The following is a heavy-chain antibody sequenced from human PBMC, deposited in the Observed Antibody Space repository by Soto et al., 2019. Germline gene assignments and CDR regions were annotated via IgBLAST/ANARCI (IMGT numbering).Heavy chain of an antibody. CDR1: GGSISSSSYY. V-gene: IGHV4-39*01. D-gene: IGHD6-13*01. J-gene: IGHJ6*02. CDR2: IHYSGST. CDR3: ARHGPAAGYYYYGMDV. Sequence: SETLSLTCTVSGGSISSSSYYWGWIRQPPGRGLEWIGSIHYSGSTYYNPSLKSRVTISVDTSKNQFSLKLSSVTAADTAVYYCARHGPAAGYYYYGMDVWGQGTAVTVSS.